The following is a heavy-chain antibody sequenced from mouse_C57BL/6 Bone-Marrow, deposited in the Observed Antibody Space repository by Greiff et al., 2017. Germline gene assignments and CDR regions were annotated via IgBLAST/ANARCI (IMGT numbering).Heavy chain of an antibody. CDR1: GYTFTSYW. Sequence: QVQLKQPGAELVKPGASVKLSCKASGYTFTSYWMQWVKQRPGQGLEWIGEIDPSDSYTNYNQKFKGKATLTVDTSSSTAYMQLSSLTSEDSAVYYCARIHYYGGGYFDVWGTGTTVTVSS. CDR2: IDPSDSYT. CDR3: ARIHYYGGGYFDV. V-gene: IGHV1-50*01. D-gene: IGHD1-2*01. J-gene: IGHJ1*03.